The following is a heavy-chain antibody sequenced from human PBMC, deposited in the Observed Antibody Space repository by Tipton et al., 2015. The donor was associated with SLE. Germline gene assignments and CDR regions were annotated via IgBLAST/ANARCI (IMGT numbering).Heavy chain of an antibody. CDR2: ISGDGTST. J-gene: IGHJ4*02. D-gene: IGHD3-10*01. Sequence: SLRLSCTASGFTFSSYWMHWVRQVPGKGLVWVSRISGDGTSTSYADSVKGQFTISRDNAKNSLYLQMNSLRAEDTALYYCAASFGSGSYPLLYWGQGTLVTASS. CDR3: AASFGSGSYPLLY. CDR1: GFTFSSYW. V-gene: IGHV3-74*01.